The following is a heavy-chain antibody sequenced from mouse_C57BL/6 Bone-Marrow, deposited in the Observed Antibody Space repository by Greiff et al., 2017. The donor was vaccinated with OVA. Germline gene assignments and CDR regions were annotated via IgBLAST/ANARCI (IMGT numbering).Heavy chain of an antibody. D-gene: IGHD1-1*01. CDR1: GYSFTGYY. Sequence: DVKLQESGPELVKPGASVKISCKASGYSFTGYYMHWVKQSHGNILDWIGYIYPYNGVSSYNQKFKGKATLTVDKSSSTAYMALRSLTSEDAAVYYCARIYYGSSYFDYWGQGTTLTVSS. CDR2: IYPYNGVS. V-gene: IGHV1-31*01. J-gene: IGHJ2*01. CDR3: ARIYYGSSYFDY.